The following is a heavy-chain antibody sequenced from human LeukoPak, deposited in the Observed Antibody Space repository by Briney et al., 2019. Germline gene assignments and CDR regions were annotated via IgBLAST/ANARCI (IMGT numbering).Heavy chain of an antibody. J-gene: IGHJ4*02. CDR2: ISHDGGIA. V-gene: IGHV3-23*01. CDR3: ARGVDHTTKYYAF. Sequence: PGGSLRLSCAASGSTFSSHGVSWVRQSPGKGLEWVATISHDGGIAFYADSVKGRFTISRDNSKNTLNLQMNSLRGEDTALYYCARGVDHTTKYYAFWGQGTLVTVSS. D-gene: IGHD2/OR15-2a*01. CDR1: GSTFSSHG.